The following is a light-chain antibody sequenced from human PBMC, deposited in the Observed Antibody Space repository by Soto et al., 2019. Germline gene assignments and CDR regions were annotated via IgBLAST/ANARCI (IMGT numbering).Light chain of an antibody. Sequence: QSVLTQPRSASGTPGQRVTISCSGSSSNIGSNTVNWYQQLPGTAPKLLIYSNNQRPSGVPDRFSGSKSGTSASLAISGLHSEDEADYYCAAWDDSLNGVVFGGGTKLTVL. CDR1: SSNIGSNT. J-gene: IGLJ2*01. CDR2: SNN. CDR3: AAWDDSLNGVV. V-gene: IGLV1-44*01.